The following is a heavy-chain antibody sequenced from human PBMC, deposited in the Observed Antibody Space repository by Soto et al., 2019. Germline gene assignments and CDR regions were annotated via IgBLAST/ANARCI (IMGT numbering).Heavy chain of an antibody. D-gene: IGHD1-26*01. Sequence: EVQLVESGGALVQPGGSLRLSCAASGFTFSNYWMHWVRQAPGKGLVWTSRINDQGGSPTYADSVKGRFTISRDNVTYNPYLQMSRLRAEDRAVYSCVSVLEWERRGQGTLVTVSP. CDR1: GFTFSNYW. CDR3: VSVLEWER. J-gene: IGHJ4*02. V-gene: IGHV3-74*01. CDR2: INDQGGSP.